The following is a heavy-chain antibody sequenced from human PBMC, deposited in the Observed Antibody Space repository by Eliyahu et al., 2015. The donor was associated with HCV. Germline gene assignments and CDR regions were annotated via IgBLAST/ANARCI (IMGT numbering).Heavy chain of an antibody. CDR3: ARDLSYIYDYVWGSYRQGYGMDV. V-gene: IGHV3-21*01. CDR1: GFTFSSYX. D-gene: IGHD3-16*02. CDR2: ISXSSSYI. J-gene: IGHJ6*02. Sequence: EVQLVESGGGLVKPGGSLRLSCAASGFTFSSYXMXWXRQAPGKGLXWVSSISXSSSYIYYADSVKGRFTISRDNAKNSLYLQMNSLRAEDTAVYYCARDLSYIYDYVWGSYRQGYGMDVWGQGTTVTVSS.